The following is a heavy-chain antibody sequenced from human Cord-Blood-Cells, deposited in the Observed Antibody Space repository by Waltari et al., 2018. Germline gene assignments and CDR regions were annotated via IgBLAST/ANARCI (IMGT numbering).Heavy chain of an antibody. V-gene: IGHV4-39*07. J-gene: IGHJ4*02. CDR2: IYYSGST. D-gene: IGHD1-26*01. Sequence: QLQLQESGPGLVKPSETLSLPCTVSGGSNSSSSYYWGWIRQPPGKGLEWIGSIYYSGSTYYNPSLKSRVTISVDTSKNQFSLKLSSVTAADTAVYYCARHTPDLVGATDYSFDYWGQGTLVTVSS. CDR3: ARHTPDLVGATDYSFDY. CDR1: GGSNSSSSYY.